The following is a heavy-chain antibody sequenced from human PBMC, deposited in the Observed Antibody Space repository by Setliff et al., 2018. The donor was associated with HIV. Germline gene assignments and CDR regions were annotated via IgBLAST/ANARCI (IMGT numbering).Heavy chain of an antibody. D-gene: IGHD3-22*01. CDR2: LYVSGDT. J-gene: IGHJ4*02. CDR1: DDPISSYY. CDR3: AREATMIVVVINTYYFDY. V-gene: IGHV4-4*07. Sequence: SETLSLTCYVTDDPISSYYWSWVRQPAGKGLEWIGRLYVSGDTNYNPSLKSRVTMSLDTSKKHFSLKLKSVTAADTAVYYCAREATMIVVVINTYYFDYWGQGTLVTVSS.